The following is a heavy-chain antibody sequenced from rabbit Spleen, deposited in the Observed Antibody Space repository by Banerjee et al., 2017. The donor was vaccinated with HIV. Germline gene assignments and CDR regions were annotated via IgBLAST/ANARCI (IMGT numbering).Heavy chain of an antibody. V-gene: IGHV1S45*01. CDR2: IHTGSGST. CDR3: ARDVGGDGIHYLDL. CDR1: GFSFSYYYY. Sequence: QEQLKESGGDLVKPGASLTLTCTASGFSFSYYYYMCWVRQAPGKGLEWVGCIHTGSGSTYYASWAKGRFTFSKTSSTTVTLQMTSLTGADTATLFCARDVGGDGIHYLDLWGPGTLVTVS. D-gene: IGHD2-1*01. J-gene: IGHJ6*01.